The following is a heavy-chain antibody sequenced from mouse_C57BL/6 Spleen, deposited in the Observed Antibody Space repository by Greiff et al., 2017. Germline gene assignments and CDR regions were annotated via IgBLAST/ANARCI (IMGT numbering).Heavy chain of an antibody. CDR2: ISDGGSYT. CDR3: ARDTYYYGSSWDWFAY. D-gene: IGHD1-1*01. CDR1: GFTFSSYA. V-gene: IGHV5-4*01. J-gene: IGHJ3*01. Sequence: DVMLVESGGGLVKPGGSLKLSCAASGFTFSSYAMSWVRQTPEKRLEWVATISDGGSYTYYPDNVKGRFTISRDNAKNNLYLQMSHLKSEDTAMYYCARDTYYYGSSWDWFAYWGQGTLVTVSA.